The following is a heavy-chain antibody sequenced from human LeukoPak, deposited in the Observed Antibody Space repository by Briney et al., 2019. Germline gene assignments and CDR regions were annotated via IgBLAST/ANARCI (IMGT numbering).Heavy chain of an antibody. V-gene: IGHV1-24*01. CDR3: ATASTVTTLYFQH. J-gene: IGHJ1*01. CDR2: FDPEDGET. Sequence: ASVKVSCKVSGYTLTELSMHWVRQAPGKGLEWMGGFDPEDGETIYAQKFQGRVTMTEDTSTDTAYMELSSLRSKDTAVYYCATASTVTTLYFQHWGQGTLVTVSS. D-gene: IGHD4-17*01. CDR1: GYTLTELS.